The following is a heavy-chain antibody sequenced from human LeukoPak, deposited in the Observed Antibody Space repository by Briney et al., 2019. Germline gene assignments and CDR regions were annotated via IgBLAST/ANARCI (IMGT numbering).Heavy chain of an antibody. D-gene: IGHD3-9*01. Sequence: GASVKVSCKASGYTFTSYAMHWVRQAPGQRLEWMGWINAGNGNTKYSQKFQGRVTVTRDTSASTAYMELSSLRSEDTAVYYCARVGYDILTGYYRYGMDVWGKGTTVTVSS. J-gene: IGHJ6*04. CDR2: INAGNGNT. CDR3: ARVGYDILTGYYRYGMDV. CDR1: GYTFTSYA. V-gene: IGHV1-3*01.